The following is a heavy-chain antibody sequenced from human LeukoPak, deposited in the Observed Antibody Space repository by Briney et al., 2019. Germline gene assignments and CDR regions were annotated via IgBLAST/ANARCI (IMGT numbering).Heavy chain of an antibody. J-gene: IGHJ6*03. CDR3: ARESATVTYYYYMDV. CDR1: GFTFSSYS. Sequence: GGSLRLSCAASGFTFSSYSMNWVRQAPGKGLEWVSSISSSSSYIYYADSVKGRFTISRDNAKNSLYLQMNSLRAKDTAVYYCARESATVTYYYYMDVWGKGTTVTVSS. CDR2: ISSSSSYI. D-gene: IGHD4-11*01. V-gene: IGHV3-21*01.